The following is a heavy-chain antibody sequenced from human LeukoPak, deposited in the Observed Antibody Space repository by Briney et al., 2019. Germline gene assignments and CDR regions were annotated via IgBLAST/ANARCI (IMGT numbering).Heavy chain of an antibody. CDR3: VRDDDSSGS. CDR2: IYYSGST. D-gene: IGHD3-22*01. V-gene: IGHV4-39*01. J-gene: IGHJ5*02. CDR1: GGSISSSSYY. Sequence: SETLSLTCTVSGGSISSSSYYWGWIRQPPGKGLEWIGSIYYSGSTYYNPSLKSRVTISVDTSKNQFSLKLSSVTAADTAGYYCVRDDDSSGSWGQGTLVTVSS.